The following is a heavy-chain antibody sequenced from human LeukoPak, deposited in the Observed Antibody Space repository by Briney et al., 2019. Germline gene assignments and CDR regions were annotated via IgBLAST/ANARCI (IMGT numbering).Heavy chain of an antibody. CDR2: ISGSGGSI. J-gene: IGHJ4*02. CDR3: AKDGGWPRIFDY. Sequence: PGGSLRLSCAASGFTFSSFAMSWVRQAPGKGLEWVSAISGSGGSIYYADSVKGRFTISRDNSKNTLYLQMNSLRAEDTAVYYCAKDGGWPRIFDYWGQGTLVTVCS. V-gene: IGHV3-23*01. CDR1: GFTFSSFA. D-gene: IGHD6-19*01.